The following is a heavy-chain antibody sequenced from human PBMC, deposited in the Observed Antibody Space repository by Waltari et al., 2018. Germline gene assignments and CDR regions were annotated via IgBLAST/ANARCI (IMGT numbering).Heavy chain of an antibody. D-gene: IGHD3-16*01. J-gene: IGHJ3*02. V-gene: IGHV1-69*06. Sequence: WMGGIIPIFGTANYAQKFQGRVTITADKSTSTAYMELSSLRSEDTAVYYCASAPTDLMITTDAFDIWGQGTMVTVSS. CDR2: IIPIFGTA. CDR3: ASAPTDLMITTDAFDI.